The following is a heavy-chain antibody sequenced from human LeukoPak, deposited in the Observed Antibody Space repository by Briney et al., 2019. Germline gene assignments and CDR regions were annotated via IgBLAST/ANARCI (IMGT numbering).Heavy chain of an antibody. D-gene: IGHD4-11*01. CDR1: GFTFSHYG. J-gene: IGHJ5*02. CDR3: AKDAQRGFDYSNSLEH. V-gene: IGHV3-33*06. CDR2: IWNDGSNI. Sequence: GRSLRLSCATSGFTFSHYGMHWVRQAPGKGLEWVAFIWNDGSNIYYGDSVKGRFTISRDNSKNTLYLQMNSLTVEDTAVYYCAKDAQRGFDYSNSLEHWGQGTLVTVSS.